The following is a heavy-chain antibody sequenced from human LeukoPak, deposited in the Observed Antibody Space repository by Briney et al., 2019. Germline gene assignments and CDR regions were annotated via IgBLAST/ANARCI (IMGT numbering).Heavy chain of an antibody. J-gene: IGHJ4*02. Sequence: GGSLRLSCAASGFTFSNYAMHWVRQAPGKGLEWVSAISGSGGSTYYADSVKGRSTISRDNSKNTLYLQMNSLRAEDTAVYYCAKSAGYSSSWYSFMEPSDYWGQGTLVTVSS. CDR3: AKSAGYSSSWYSFMEPSDY. D-gene: IGHD6-13*01. V-gene: IGHV3-23*01. CDR1: GFTFSNYA. CDR2: ISGSGGST.